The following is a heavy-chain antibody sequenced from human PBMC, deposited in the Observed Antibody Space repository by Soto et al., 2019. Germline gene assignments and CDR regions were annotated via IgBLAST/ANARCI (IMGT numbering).Heavy chain of an antibody. CDR1: GYSFTSYW. CDR3: AGGGVRGVITRTRDYYGMDV. J-gene: IGHJ6*02. CDR2: IYPGDSDT. D-gene: IGHD3-10*01. V-gene: IGHV5-51*01. Sequence: PGESLKISCKGSGYSFTSYWIGWVCLMPGKGLEWMGIIYPGDSDTRYSPSFQGQVTISADKSISTAYLQWSSLKASDTAMYYCAGGGVRGVITRTRDYYGMDVWGQGTTVTVSS.